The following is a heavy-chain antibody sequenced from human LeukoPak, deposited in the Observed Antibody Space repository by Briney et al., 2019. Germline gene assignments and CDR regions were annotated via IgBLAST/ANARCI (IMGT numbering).Heavy chain of an antibody. CDR3: ARPQVPSDYDPTIDAFDI. J-gene: IGHJ3*02. Sequence: GLSLKISCKGSAYSFTSYWIGWVRQMPGKGLEWMGIVYSGDSDTRYSPSFQGQVTISVDKSISTAYLQWSSLKASDTSMYYCARPQVPSDYDPTIDAFDIWGQGTMVTVSS. CDR1: AYSFTSYW. V-gene: IGHV5-51*01. CDR2: VYSGDSDT. D-gene: IGHD3-22*01.